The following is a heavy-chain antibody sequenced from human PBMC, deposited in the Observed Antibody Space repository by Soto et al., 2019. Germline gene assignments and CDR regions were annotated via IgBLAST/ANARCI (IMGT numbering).Heavy chain of an antibody. CDR1: GFTFSTYA. CDR2: ISGSGGST. V-gene: IGHV3-23*01. J-gene: IGHJ6*03. D-gene: IGHD2-2*01. CDR3: AKSTRSGYMDG. Sequence: EVQLLESGGGLVQPGGSLRLSCAASGFTFSTYAMSWVRQAPGKGLEWVSAISGSGGSTYYADSVKGRFTISRDNSENTLYLQINSLRAEDTAVYYCAKSTRSGYMDGWGKGTTVTVCS.